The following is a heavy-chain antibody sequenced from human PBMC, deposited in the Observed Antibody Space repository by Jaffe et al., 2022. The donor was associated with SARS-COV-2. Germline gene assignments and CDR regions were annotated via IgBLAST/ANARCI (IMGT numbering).Heavy chain of an antibody. Sequence: QVQLVQSGAEVKKPGASVKVSCKASGYTFTSYAMHWVRQAPGQRLEWMGWINAGNGNTKYSQKFQGRVTITRDTSASTAYMELSSLRSEDTAVYYCARIGCSSTSCFRTTNDYWGQGTLVTVSS. J-gene: IGHJ4*02. CDR3: ARIGCSSTSCFRTTNDY. CDR1: GYTFTSYA. D-gene: IGHD2-2*01. CDR2: INAGNGNT. V-gene: IGHV1-3*01.